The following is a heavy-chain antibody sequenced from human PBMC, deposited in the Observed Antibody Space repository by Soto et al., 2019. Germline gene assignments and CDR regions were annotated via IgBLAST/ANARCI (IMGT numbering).Heavy chain of an antibody. CDR3: ARDQGGATYCSSTTCYLKY. J-gene: IGHJ4*02. CDR2: ISGGATRT. Sequence: GGSLRLSCAASGFTVSSNYMSWVRQAPGKGLEWVSAISGGATRTYYADSVRGRFTISRDNANNMIYLQMSSLRADDTAVYYCARDQGGATYCSSTTCYLKYWGQGTLVTVSS. D-gene: IGHD2-2*01. CDR1: GFTVSSNY. V-gene: IGHV3-23*01.